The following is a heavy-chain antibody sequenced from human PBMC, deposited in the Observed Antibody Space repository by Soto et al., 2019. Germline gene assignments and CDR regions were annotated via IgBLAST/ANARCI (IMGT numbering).Heavy chain of an antibody. CDR1: GGSVSSGSYY. D-gene: IGHD6-13*01. CDR2: IYYSGST. V-gene: IGHV4-61*01. CDR3: ARVLAIAATQRDWFDR. J-gene: IGHJ5*02. Sequence: QVQLQESGPGLVKPSETLSLTCTVSGGSVSSGSYYWSWIRQPPGKGLEWIGYIYYSGSTNYNPSLKSRVTISVDTSKNQFSLKLSSVTAADTAVYYCARVLAIAATQRDWFDRWGQGTLVTVSS.